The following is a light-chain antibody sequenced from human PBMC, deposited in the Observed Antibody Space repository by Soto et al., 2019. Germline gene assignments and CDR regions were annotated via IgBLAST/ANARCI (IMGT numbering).Light chain of an antibody. V-gene: IGLV2-8*01. J-gene: IGLJ2*01. Sequence: QSALTQPPSASGSPGQSLTISCTGTSGDVGGYKYVSWYQHHPGKAPKLMIYEVTKRPSGVPDRFSGSKSGSTASLTVSGLQAEDEADYYCSSYAGNNGVLFGGGTKVTVL. CDR3: SSYAGNNGVL. CDR2: EVT. CDR1: SGDVGGYKY.